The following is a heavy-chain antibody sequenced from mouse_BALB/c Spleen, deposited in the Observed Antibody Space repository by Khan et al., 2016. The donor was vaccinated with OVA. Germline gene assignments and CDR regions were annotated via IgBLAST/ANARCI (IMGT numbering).Heavy chain of an antibody. CDR1: GFTFSSYG. Sequence: EVELVESGGDLVKPGGSLKLSCAASGFTFSSYGMSWVRQTPDKRLEWVATISSGGSYTYYPDSVKGRFTISRDNAKNTLYQQMTSLMSEYTAMYYCASHEATIILFAYWVQGTLVTVSA. V-gene: IGHV5-6*01. J-gene: IGHJ3*01. D-gene: IGHD2-1*01. CDR3: ASHEATIILFAY. CDR2: ISSGGSYT.